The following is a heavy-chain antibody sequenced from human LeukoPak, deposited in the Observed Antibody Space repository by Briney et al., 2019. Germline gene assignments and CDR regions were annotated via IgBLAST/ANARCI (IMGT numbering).Heavy chain of an antibody. CDR1: GGSISSGSYY. Sequence: SQTLSLTCTVSGGSISSGSYYWSWLRQPAGKGLEWIGRIYTSGSTNYNPSLKSRVTISVDTSKNQFSLKLSSVTAADTAVYYCARLEYYFDYWGQGTLVTVSS. J-gene: IGHJ4*02. D-gene: IGHD3-3*01. V-gene: IGHV4-61*02. CDR2: IYTSGST. CDR3: ARLEYYFDY.